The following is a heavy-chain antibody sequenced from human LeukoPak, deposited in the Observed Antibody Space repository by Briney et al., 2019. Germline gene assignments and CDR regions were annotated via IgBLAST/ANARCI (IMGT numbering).Heavy chain of an antibody. CDR3: TRGGIAAGTDY. J-gene: IGHJ4*02. CDR1: GGSLSSYY. CDR2: IYTSVTH. V-gene: IGHV4-4*07. D-gene: IGHD6-13*01. Sequence: SETLSLTCTVSGGSLSSYYSSWLRQPAGDGLEWIGRIYTSVTHNYNTSLTRRSPISVDPSKNQFSLQLSAVTAADTAVCYCTRGGIAAGTDYGGEGTRVSVSS.